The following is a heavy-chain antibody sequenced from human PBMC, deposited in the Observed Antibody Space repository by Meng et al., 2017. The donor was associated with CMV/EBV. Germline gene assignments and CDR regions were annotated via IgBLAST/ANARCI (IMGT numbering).Heavy chain of an antibody. V-gene: IGHV1-69*01. D-gene: IGHD3-22*01. CDR3: ARGYYDSSGYNFDL. CDR2: IIPIFGTA. CDR1: GGNFICYA. Sequence: VDCGWEVKRLWLCRTVSCKASGGNFICYAISWVSQAPGQGLDWMGGIIPIFGTANYAQKFQGRVTITADESTSTAYMELSSLRSEDTAVYYCARGYYDSSGYNFDLWGRGTLVTVSS. J-gene: IGHJ2*01.